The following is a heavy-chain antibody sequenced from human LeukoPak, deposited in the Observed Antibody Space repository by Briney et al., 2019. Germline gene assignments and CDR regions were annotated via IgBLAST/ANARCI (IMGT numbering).Heavy chain of an antibody. Sequence: GGSLRLSCAASGFTFSNYNMNWVRQAPGKGLEWVSSISSSSSFIYYADSLKGRFTISGDNAKNSLYLQMNSLRAEDTAVNYCARGSSGYYYWGQGTLVTVSS. CDR1: GFTFSNYN. CDR3: ARGSSGYYY. D-gene: IGHD3-22*01. J-gene: IGHJ4*02. V-gene: IGHV3-21*01. CDR2: ISSSSSFI.